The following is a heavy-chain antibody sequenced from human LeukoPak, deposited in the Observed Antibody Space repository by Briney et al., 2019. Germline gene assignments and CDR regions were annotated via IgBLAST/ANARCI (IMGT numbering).Heavy chain of an antibody. D-gene: IGHD3-3*01. CDR2: ISFDGTDK. CDR3: ARDYMSGGTGFWDY. CDR1: GFTFSTYT. J-gene: IGHJ4*02. Sequence: RGSLRLSCAPSGFTFSTYTIHWVRQAPGKGLEWVGRISFDGTDKTYVDSVQGRFSLSRDNSKNTVYLQMNSLRPDDTAIYYCARDYMSGGTGFWDYWGQGTLVTVSS. V-gene: IGHV3-30-3*01.